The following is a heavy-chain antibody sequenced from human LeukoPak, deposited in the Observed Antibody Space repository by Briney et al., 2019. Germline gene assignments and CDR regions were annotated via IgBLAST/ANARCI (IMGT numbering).Heavy chain of an antibody. CDR3: AKSAFLVANFDY. J-gene: IGHJ4*02. CDR1: GFIFSTYG. CDR2: ISGSGGST. D-gene: IGHD5-12*01. Sequence: PGGSLRLSCAASGFIFSTYGMHWVRQAPGKGLEWVSAISGSGGSTYYADSVKGRFTISRDNSKNTLYLQMNSLRAEDTAVYYCAKSAFLVANFDYWGQGTLVTVSS. V-gene: IGHV3-23*01.